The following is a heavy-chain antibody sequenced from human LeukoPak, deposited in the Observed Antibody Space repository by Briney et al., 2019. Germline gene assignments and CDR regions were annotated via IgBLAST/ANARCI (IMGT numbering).Heavy chain of an antibody. V-gene: IGHV1-18*01. CDR1: GYTFINHG. CDR2: IHTYNGNS. J-gene: IGHJ4*02. D-gene: IGHD6-19*01. CDR3: ARVRRTANAVAGTFGS. Sequence: ASVKVSCKASGYTFINHGVSWVRQAPGQGLEWMGWIHTYNGNSNYAQKFQGRVTMTRSTSISTAYLELSSLRSEDTAVYYCARVRRTANAVAGTFGSWGQGTLVTVSS.